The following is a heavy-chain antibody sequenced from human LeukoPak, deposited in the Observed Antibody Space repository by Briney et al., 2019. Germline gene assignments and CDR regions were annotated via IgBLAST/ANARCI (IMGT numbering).Heavy chain of an antibody. CDR3: ARQSVVVADRAGTFDY. Sequence: SETLSLTCTVSGGSISSGDYYWSWIRQPPGKGLEWIGYIYYSGSTYYNPSLKSRVTISVDTSKNQFSLKLSSVTAADTAVYYCARQSVVVADRAGTFDYWGQGTLVTVSS. D-gene: IGHD2-21*01. V-gene: IGHV4-30-4*01. CDR1: GGSISSGDYY. J-gene: IGHJ4*02. CDR2: IYYSGST.